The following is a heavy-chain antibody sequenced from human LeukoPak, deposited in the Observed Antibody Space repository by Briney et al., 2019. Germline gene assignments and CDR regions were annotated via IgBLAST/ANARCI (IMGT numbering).Heavy chain of an antibody. CDR3: ASPPKGSSGYYYY. J-gene: IGHJ4*02. V-gene: IGHV3-30-3*01. CDR1: GFTFSSYA. CDR2: ISYDGSNK. D-gene: IGHD3-22*01. Sequence: GRSLRLSCAASGFTFSSYAMHWVRQAPGKGLEWVAVISYDGSNKYYADSVKGRFTIYRDNSKNTLYLQMNSLRAEDTAVYYCASPPKGSSGYYYYWGQGTLVTVSS.